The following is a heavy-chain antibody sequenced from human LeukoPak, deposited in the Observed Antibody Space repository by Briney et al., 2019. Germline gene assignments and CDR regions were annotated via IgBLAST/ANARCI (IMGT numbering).Heavy chain of an antibody. J-gene: IGHJ3*02. CDR1: GFTFDDYA. D-gene: IGHD6-19*01. Sequence: PGGSLRLSCAASGFTFDDYAMYWVRQAPGKGLEWVSSITWNSGSKVYADSVKGRFTISRDNAKNSLYLQMNSLRAEDTAVYYCARGGGSPVDIWGQGTMVTVSS. V-gene: IGHV3-9*01. CDR3: ARGGGSPVDI. CDR2: ITWNSGSK.